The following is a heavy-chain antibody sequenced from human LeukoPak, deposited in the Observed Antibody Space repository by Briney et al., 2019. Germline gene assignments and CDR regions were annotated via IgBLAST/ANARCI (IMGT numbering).Heavy chain of an antibody. CDR1: GFTFSSYA. V-gene: IGHV3-23*01. CDR2: ISGSGGST. J-gene: IGHJ5*02. D-gene: IGHD3-10*01. Sequence: PGGSLRLSCAASGFTFSSYAMSWVRQAPGKGLEWVSAISGSGGSTYYADSVKGRFTISRDNSKNTLYLQMNSLRAEDTAVYYCAKGFGAYSSGREFDPWGQGTLVTVSS. CDR3: AKGFGAYSSGREFDP.